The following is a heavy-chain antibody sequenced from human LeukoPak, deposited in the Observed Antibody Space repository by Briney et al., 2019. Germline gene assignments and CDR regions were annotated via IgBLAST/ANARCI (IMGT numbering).Heavy chain of an antibody. Sequence: SETLSLTCTVSGGSISSYYWSWIRQPPGKGLEWIGYIYYSGSTNHNPSLKSRVTISVDTSKNQLSLKLSSVTAADTAVYYCAGQHGYKFDPWGQGTLVTVSS. CDR3: AGQHGYKFDP. CDR2: IYYSGST. D-gene: IGHD5-24*01. V-gene: IGHV4-59*01. J-gene: IGHJ5*02. CDR1: GGSISSYY.